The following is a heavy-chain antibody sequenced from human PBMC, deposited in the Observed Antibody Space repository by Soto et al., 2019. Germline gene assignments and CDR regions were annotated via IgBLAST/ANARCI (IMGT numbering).Heavy chain of an antibody. CDR3: ARDSGYSYGTLDY. D-gene: IGHD5-18*01. V-gene: IGHV3-48*01. Sequence: EVQLVESGGGLVQPGGSLRLSCAASGFTFSGYSMNWVRQAPGNGLEWVSYISSSSSTIYYADSVKGRFTISRDNAKNSLYLQMNSLRAEDTAVYYCARDSGYSYGTLDYWGQGTLVTVSS. CDR2: ISSSSSTI. CDR1: GFTFSGYS. J-gene: IGHJ4*02.